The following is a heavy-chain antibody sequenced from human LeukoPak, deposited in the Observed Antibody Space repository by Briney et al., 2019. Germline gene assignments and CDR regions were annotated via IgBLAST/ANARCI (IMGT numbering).Heavy chain of an antibody. V-gene: IGHV3-33*01. CDR3: ARGSSNTWPPGSEYFEH. J-gene: IGHJ1*01. CDR2: VWYDENNK. CDR1: GFAFSSFG. Sequence: GRSLRLSCAASGFAFSSFGLHWVRQAPGKGLEWLAVVWYDENNKDYADSVKGRFTISRDNSKNTLYLQMNSLRAEDTAVYYCARGSSNTWPPGSEYFEHWGQGTLVTVSS. D-gene: IGHD6-13*01.